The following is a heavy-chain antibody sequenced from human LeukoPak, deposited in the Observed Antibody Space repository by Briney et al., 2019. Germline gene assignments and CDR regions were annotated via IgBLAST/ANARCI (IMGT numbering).Heavy chain of an antibody. CDR1: GFTFGSYS. V-gene: IGHV3-48*02. CDR2: ITSISSTI. Sequence: GGSLRLSCAASGFTFGSYSMNWVRQAPGKGLEWVSYITSISSTIYYADSVKGRFTISRDNAQNSLYLQMNSLRDEDTAMYYCATEGNLPLDYWGQGTLVTVSS. J-gene: IGHJ4*02. D-gene: IGHD2/OR15-2a*01. CDR3: ATEGNLPLDY.